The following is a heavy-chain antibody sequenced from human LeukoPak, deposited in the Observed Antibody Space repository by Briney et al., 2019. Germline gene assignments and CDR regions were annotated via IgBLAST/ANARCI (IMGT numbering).Heavy chain of an antibody. V-gene: IGHV1-8*03. CDR1: GYTFTSYD. CDR2: MNPNSGNT. D-gene: IGHD6-6*01. J-gene: IGHJ6*03. Sequence: GASVKVSCKASGYTFTSYDINWVRQATGQGLEWMGWMNPNSGNTGYAQKFQGRVTITRNTSISTAYMELSSLRSEDTAVYYCARGIAARRDYYYYMDVWGKGTTVTVSS. CDR3: ARGIAARRDYYYYMDV.